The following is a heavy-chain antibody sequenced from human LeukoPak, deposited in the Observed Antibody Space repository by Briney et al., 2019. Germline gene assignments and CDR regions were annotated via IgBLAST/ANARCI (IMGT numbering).Heavy chain of an antibody. CDR3: ARDPVVASPGPFYYHYMDV. CDR1: GFTVSTKY. D-gene: IGHD6-13*01. CDR2: IYSSGTT. Sequence: GGSLRLSCAASGFTVSTKYMSWVRQAPGKGLEWVSLIYSSGTTYYADSVKGRFTISRDNSKNSLYLQMNSLRAEDTAVYYCARDPVVASPGPFYYHYMDVWGKGTTVTVSS. J-gene: IGHJ6*03. V-gene: IGHV3-53*01.